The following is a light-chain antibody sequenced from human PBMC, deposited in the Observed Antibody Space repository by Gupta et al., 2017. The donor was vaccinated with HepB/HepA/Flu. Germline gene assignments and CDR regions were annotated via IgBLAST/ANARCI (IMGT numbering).Light chain of an antibody. CDR1: TLGDTY. J-gene: IGLJ2*01. CDR3: QAWDSNTGV. CDR2: QDS. V-gene: IGLV3-1*01. Sequence: SYALTQPPSLSVSPGQPASITCSGETLGDTYACWYQQKPGQSPVLVIYQDSKRPSGIPERFSGSNSGNTATLTISGTQAVDDADYYCQAWDSNTGVFGGGTKLTVL.